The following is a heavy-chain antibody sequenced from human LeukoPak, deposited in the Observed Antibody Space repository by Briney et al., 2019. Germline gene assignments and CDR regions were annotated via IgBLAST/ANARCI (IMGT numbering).Heavy chain of an antibody. Sequence: NPSETLSLTCTVSGGSISSSSYYWSWIRQPPGKGLEWIGYIYYSGSTNYNPSLKSRVTMSVDTSKNQFSLKLTSVTAADTAVYYCARLRPVAGYDAFDIWGHGTMVTVSS. CDR1: GGSISSSSYY. D-gene: IGHD6-19*01. CDR3: ARLRPVAGYDAFDI. J-gene: IGHJ3*02. V-gene: IGHV4-61*05. CDR2: IYYSGST.